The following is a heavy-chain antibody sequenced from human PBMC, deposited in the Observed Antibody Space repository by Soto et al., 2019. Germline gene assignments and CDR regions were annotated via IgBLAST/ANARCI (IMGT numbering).Heavy chain of an antibody. D-gene: IGHD3-10*01. J-gene: IGHJ5*02. CDR2: ISGSSGVI. V-gene: IGHV3-21*06. CDR3: AREEVRGIIRWFGP. Sequence: GGSRGSARAASGFAVREYIMALVRQAPGKGPEWVSYISGSSGVIYYVDSVKGRFTVSRDNANNSLFLQMNSLRQEDRAVYYCAREEVRGIIRWFGPWGQGTRVTVSS. CDR1: GFAVREYI.